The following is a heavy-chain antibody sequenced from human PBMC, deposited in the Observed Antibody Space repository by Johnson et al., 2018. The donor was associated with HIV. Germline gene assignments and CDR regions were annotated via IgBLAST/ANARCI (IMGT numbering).Heavy chain of an antibody. V-gene: IGHV3-30*04. D-gene: IGHD6-25*01. CDR1: GFTFSSYA. Sequence: QVQLVESGGGVVQPGRSLRLSCAASGFTFSSYAMHWVRQAPGKGLEWVAVISYDGSNKYYADSVKGRLTISRDNSKNTLYLQMNSLRVEDTAMYYCARAMAAAGVRTFDLWGQGAMVTVSS. J-gene: IGHJ3*01. CDR3: ARAMAAAGVRTFDL. CDR2: ISYDGSNK.